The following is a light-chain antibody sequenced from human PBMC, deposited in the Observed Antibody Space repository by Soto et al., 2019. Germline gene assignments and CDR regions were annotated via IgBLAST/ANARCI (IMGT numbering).Light chain of an antibody. CDR1: QSVSTR. V-gene: IGKV1-5*02. CDR3: QQYSVYWT. CDR2: DAS. Sequence: DLQMTQSPSSLSASVGDRVTIICRASQSVSTRLAWYQQKPGKAPKVLIYDASSWAGGVPSRFTGSGSGTEFTLTINSLQPDDFATYYCQQYSVYWTFGQGTKVDI. J-gene: IGKJ1*01.